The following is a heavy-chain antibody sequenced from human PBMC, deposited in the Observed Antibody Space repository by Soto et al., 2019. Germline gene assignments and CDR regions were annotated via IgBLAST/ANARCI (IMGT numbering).Heavy chain of an antibody. CDR1: GYTFTSYY. V-gene: IGHV1-46*01. J-gene: IGHJ3*02. CDR2: INPSGGST. Sequence: QVQLVQSGAEVKKPGASVKVSCKASGYTFTSYYMHWVRQAPGQGLEWMGIINPSGGSTSYAQKFQGRVTMTRDTSTSTVYMELSSLRSEDTAVYSCARDPIVVVPAAMSNAFDIWGQGTMVTVSS. D-gene: IGHD2-2*01. CDR3: ARDPIVVVPAAMSNAFDI.